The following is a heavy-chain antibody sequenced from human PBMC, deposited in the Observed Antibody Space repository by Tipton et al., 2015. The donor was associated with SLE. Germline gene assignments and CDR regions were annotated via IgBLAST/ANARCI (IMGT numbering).Heavy chain of an antibody. V-gene: IGHV4-34*01. Sequence: TLSLTCAVYGGSFSDYFWTWIRQSPGKGLEWIGDVNHSGSTDYHPSLKSRVTMSVDTSKNQFSLKLTSVTAPDTALYYCARCTIFGVVRGSFDSWGQGTLVTVS. CDR2: VNHSGST. D-gene: IGHD3-3*01. CDR1: GGSFSDYF. J-gene: IGHJ4*02. CDR3: ARCTIFGVVRGSFDS.